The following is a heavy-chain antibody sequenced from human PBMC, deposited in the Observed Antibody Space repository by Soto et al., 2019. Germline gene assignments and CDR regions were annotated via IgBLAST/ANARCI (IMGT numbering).Heavy chain of an antibody. D-gene: IGHD2-21*01. J-gene: IGHJ4*01. CDR2: ISGSGGST. CDR1: GFTFSSYA. Sequence: GGSLRLSCAASGFTFSSYAMSWVRQAPGKGLEWVSAISGSGGSTYYADSVKGRFTISRDNSKNTLYLQMNSLRAEDTAVYYGAKGDCGGDCSIFDYWGQGTLVTVSS. CDR3: AKGDCGGDCSIFDY. V-gene: IGHV3-23*01.